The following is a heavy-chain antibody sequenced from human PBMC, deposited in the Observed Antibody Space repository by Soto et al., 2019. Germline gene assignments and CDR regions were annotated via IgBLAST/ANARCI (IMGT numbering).Heavy chain of an antibody. Sequence: NVACKASGYTLTSYGISWVRQAPGQGLEWMGWISAYNGNTNYAQKLQGRVTMTTDTSTSTAYMELRSLRSDDTAVYYCARDTGKSRYYPVTAFDIWGQGPMVTVSS. CDR1: GYTLTSYG. CDR2: ISAYNGNT. V-gene: IGHV1-18*01. CDR3: ARDTGKSRYYPVTAFDI. J-gene: IGHJ3*02. D-gene: IGHD4-17*01.